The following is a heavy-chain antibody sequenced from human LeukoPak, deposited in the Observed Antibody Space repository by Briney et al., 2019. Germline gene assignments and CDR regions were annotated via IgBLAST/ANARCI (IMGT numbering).Heavy chain of an antibody. Sequence: SETLSLTCTVSGGSISSYYWSWIRQPPGKGLEWIGYIYYSGSTNYNPSLKSRVTISVDTSKNQFSLKLSSVTAADTAVYYCARADYYYGSGSYRLDPWGQGTLVTVSS. D-gene: IGHD3-10*01. J-gene: IGHJ5*02. V-gene: IGHV4-59*01. CDR3: ARADYYYGSGSYRLDP. CDR2: IYYSGST. CDR1: GGSISSYY.